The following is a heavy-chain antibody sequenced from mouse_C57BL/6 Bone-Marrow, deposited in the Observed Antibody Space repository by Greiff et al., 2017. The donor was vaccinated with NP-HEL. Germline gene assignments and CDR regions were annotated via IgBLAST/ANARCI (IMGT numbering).Heavy chain of an antibody. V-gene: IGHV14-4*01. CDR2: IDPENGDT. J-gene: IGHJ1*03. CDR1: GFNIKDDY. D-gene: IGHD2-1*01. CDR3: TTLRGNYGDWYFDV. Sequence: EVQLQQSGAELVRPGASVKLSCTASGFNIKDDYMHWVKQRPEQGLEWIGWIDPENGDTEYASKFQGKATITADTSSNTAYLQLSSLTSEDTAVYYCTTLRGNYGDWYFDVWGTGTTVTVSS.